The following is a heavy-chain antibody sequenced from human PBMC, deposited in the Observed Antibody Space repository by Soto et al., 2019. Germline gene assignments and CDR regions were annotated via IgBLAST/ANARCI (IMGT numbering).Heavy chain of an antibody. Sequence: PSETLSLTCTVSGGSISSYYWSWIRQPPGKGLEWIGYIYYSGSTNYNPSLKSRVTISVDTSKNQFSLKLSSVTAADTAVYYCARDQAGSVAAAGGGAYGMDVWGQGTTVTVSS. V-gene: IGHV4-59*01. CDR1: GGSISSYY. CDR2: IYYSGST. D-gene: IGHD6-13*01. CDR3: ARDQAGSVAAAGGGAYGMDV. J-gene: IGHJ6*02.